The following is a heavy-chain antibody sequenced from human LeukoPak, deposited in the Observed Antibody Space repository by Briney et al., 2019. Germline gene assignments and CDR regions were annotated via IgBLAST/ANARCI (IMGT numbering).Heavy chain of an antibody. J-gene: IGHJ4*02. CDR1: GGTFSSYA. CDR3: ATHPQGYFDY. V-gene: IGHV1-69*05. Sequence: ASVKVSCKASGGTFSSYAISWVRQAPGQGLEWVGGIIPIFGTANYAQTFQGRVTITTDESTSTAYMELSSLRSEDTAVYYCATHPQGYFDYWGQGTLVTVSS. CDR2: IIPIFGTA.